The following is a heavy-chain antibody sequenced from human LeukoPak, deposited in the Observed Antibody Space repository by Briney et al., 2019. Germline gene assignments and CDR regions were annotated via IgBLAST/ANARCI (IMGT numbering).Heavy chain of an antibody. CDR2: INHSGST. CDR3: ARAERSAFDY. CDR1: GGSFSGYY. D-gene: IGHD2-15*01. V-gene: IGHV4-34*01. Sequence: PSETLSLTCAVYGGSFSGYYWSWIRQPPGKGLEWIGEINHSGSTNYNPSLKSRVTISVDTSKNQFSLKLSSVTAADTAVYYCARAERSAFDYWGQGTLVTVSS. J-gene: IGHJ4*02.